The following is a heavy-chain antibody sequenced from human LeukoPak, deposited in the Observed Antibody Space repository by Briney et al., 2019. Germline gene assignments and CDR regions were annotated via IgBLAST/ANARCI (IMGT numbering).Heavy chain of an antibody. CDR2: IYSSGST. D-gene: IGHD1-26*01. CDR1: GAFISGSGYY. Sequence: SETLSLTCTVSGAFISGSGYYWGWIRQPPGKGLEWIGSIYSSGSTCYNASLQSRVTISIETSKNQISLRLNSVTAADTAMYYCAKSGGYGLIDYWGQGTLVTVSS. J-gene: IGHJ4*02. CDR3: AKSGGYGLIDY. V-gene: IGHV4-39*01.